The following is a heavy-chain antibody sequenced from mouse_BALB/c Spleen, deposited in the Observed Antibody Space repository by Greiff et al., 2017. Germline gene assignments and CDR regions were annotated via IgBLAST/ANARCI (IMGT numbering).Heavy chain of an antibody. D-gene: IGHD4-1*01. CDR1: GYSITSDYA. CDR3: ARGGANWDRVPYWYFDV. J-gene: IGHJ1*01. Sequence: EVHLVESGPGLVKPSQSLSLTCTVTGYSITSDYAWNWIRQFPGNKLEWMGYISYSGSTSYNPSLKSRISITRDTSKNQFFLQLNSVTTEDTATYYCARGGANWDRVPYWYFDVWGAGTTVTVSS. CDR2: ISYSGST. V-gene: IGHV3-2*02.